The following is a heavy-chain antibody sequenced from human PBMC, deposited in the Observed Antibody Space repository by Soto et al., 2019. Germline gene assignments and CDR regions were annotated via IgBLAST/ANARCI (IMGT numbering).Heavy chain of an antibody. CDR2: IYSGGST. V-gene: IGHV3-66*01. Sequence: EVQLVESGGGLVQPGGSLRLSCAASGFTVSSNYMSWVRQAPGKGLEWVSVIYSGGSTYYADSVKGRFTISRDNSKNTLYLQMNSLRAEDTAVYYCARVLGEYCSGGSCYPIDYYYYYYMDVWGKGTTVTVSS. CDR1: GFTVSSNY. J-gene: IGHJ6*03. D-gene: IGHD2-15*01. CDR3: ARVLGEYCSGGSCYPIDYYYYYYMDV.